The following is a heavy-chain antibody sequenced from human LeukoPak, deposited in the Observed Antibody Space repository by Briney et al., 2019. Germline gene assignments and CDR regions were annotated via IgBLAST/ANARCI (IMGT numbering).Heavy chain of an antibody. J-gene: IGHJ3*02. CDR3: ARGVPISDAFDI. V-gene: IGHV4-4*02. CDR2: VYRSGST. Sequence: SETLSLTCAVSGGSITSGNWWSWVRQSPGKGLQWIGEVYRSGSTNFNPSLKSRVTISVDTSKNQFSLKLSSVTAADTAVYYCARGVPISDAFDIWGQGTMVTVSS. CDR1: GGSITSGNW.